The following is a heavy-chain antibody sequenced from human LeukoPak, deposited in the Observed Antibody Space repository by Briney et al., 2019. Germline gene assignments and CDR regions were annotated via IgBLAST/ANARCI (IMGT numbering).Heavy chain of an antibody. D-gene: IGHD4-23*01. J-gene: IGHJ4*02. Sequence: PGGSLRLSCAASGFTFSGYGMHWVRQAPGKGLEWVAVIWYDGSNKYYADSVKGRFTISRDNSKNTLYLQMNSLRAEDTAVYYCAREAYGGNSGSFDYWGQGTLVTVSS. CDR1: GFTFSGYG. CDR2: IWYDGSNK. V-gene: IGHV3-33*01. CDR3: AREAYGGNSGSFDY.